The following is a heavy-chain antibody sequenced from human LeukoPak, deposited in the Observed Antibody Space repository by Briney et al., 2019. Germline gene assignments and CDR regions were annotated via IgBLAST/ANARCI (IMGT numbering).Heavy chain of an antibody. CDR1: GFTFRSYA. J-gene: IGHJ3*02. CDR2: ISGSGGST. Sequence: GGSLRLSCAGSGFTFRSYAMHWVRQAPGKGLEWVSAISGSGGSTYYADSVKGRFTISRDNSKNTLYLQMNSLRAEDTAVYYCAKDVKVVVTEAFDIWGQGTMVTVSS. CDR3: AKDVKVVVTEAFDI. V-gene: IGHV3-23*01. D-gene: IGHD2-21*02.